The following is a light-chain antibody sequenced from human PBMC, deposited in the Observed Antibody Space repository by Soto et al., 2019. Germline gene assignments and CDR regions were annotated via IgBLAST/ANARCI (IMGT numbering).Light chain of an antibody. CDR3: SSYRSSGIPV. J-gene: IGLJ7*01. V-gene: IGLV2-14*01. Sequence: QSALTQPASVSGSPGQSNTISCTGTSSDVGGYDYVSWYQQHPGKAPKLLIYDVTNRPSGVSNRFSGSKSGNTASLTISGLQAEDEADYYCSSYRSSGIPVFGGGTQLTVL. CDR2: DVT. CDR1: SSDVGGYDY.